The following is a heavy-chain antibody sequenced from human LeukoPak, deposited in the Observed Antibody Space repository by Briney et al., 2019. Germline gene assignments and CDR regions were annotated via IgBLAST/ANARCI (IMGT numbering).Heavy chain of an antibody. CDR3: ARDLPIDTAMVESNGFDY. Sequence: GGSLRLSCAASGFTFSSYWMSWVRQAPGKGLEWVANIKQDGSEKYYVDSVKGRFTISRDNAKNSLYLQTNSLRAEDTAVYYCARDLPIDTAMVESNGFDYWGQGTLVTVSS. CDR2: IKQDGSEK. J-gene: IGHJ4*02. V-gene: IGHV3-7*01. CDR1: GFTFSSYW. D-gene: IGHD5-18*01.